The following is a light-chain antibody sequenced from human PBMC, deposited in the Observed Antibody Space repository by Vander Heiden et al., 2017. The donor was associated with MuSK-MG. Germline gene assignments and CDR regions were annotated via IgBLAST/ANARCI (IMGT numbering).Light chain of an antibody. CDR1: SSNIGAGYD. CDR3: QSYDSSLSVVV. Sequence: QSVLTPPPSVSGAPGQRVTIPCTGSSSNIGAGYDVHWYQHLPGAAPKLLIYANSNRPSGVPDRFSGSKSDTSASLAITGLQAEDEADYYCQSYDSSLSVVVFGGGTKLTVL. CDR2: ANS. V-gene: IGLV1-40*01. J-gene: IGLJ2*01.